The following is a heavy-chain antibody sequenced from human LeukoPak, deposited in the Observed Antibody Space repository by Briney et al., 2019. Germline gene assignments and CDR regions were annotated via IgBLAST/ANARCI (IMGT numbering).Heavy chain of an antibody. Sequence: SETLSLTRTVSGGSISSSSYYWGWIRQPPGKGLEWIGSIYYSGSTYYNPSLKSRVTISVDTSKNQFSLKLSSVTAADTAVYYCARQPFTIFGVVLYYFDYWGQGTLVTVSS. CDR1: GGSISSSSYY. D-gene: IGHD3-3*01. V-gene: IGHV4-39*01. J-gene: IGHJ4*02. CDR2: IYYSGST. CDR3: ARQPFTIFGVVLYYFDY.